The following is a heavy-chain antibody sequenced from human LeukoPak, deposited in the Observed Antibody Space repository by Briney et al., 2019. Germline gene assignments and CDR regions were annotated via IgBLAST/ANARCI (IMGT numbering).Heavy chain of an antibody. CDR2: INHSGST. J-gene: IGHJ6*03. CDR3: ARGHCGSTSCYRWYYYYMDV. D-gene: IGHD2-2*02. V-gene: IGHV4-34*01. CDR1: GGSFSGYY. Sequence: SETLSLTCAAYGGSFSGYYWSWIRRPPGKGLEWIGEINHSGSTNYNPSLKSRVTISIDTSKNQFSLKLSSVTAADTAVYYCARGHCGSTSCYRWYYYYMDVWGKGTTVTVSS.